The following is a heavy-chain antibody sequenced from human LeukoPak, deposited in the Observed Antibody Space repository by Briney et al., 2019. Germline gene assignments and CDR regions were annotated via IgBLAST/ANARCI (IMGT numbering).Heavy chain of an antibody. CDR1: GFTFSSYW. D-gene: IGHD3-22*01. J-gene: IGHJ4*02. CDR3: ARDRERITMIVVDPTWADY. V-gene: IGHV3-74*01. CDR2: INSDGSST. Sequence: PGGSLRLSCAASGFTFSSYWMHWVRQAPGKGLVWVSRINSDGSSTSYADSVKGRFTISRDNAKNTLYLQMNSLRAEDTAVYYCARDRERITMIVVDPTWADYWGQGTLVTVSS.